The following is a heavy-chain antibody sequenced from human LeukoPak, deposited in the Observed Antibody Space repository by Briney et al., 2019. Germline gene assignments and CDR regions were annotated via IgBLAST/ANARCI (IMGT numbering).Heavy chain of an antibody. V-gene: IGHV3-30*01. CDR3: ASRTRSAGGYYYYYMDV. CDR1: GFTFSSYA. J-gene: IGHJ6*03. D-gene: IGHD2-8*02. Sequence: PGGSLRLSCAASGFTFSSYAMHWVRQAPGKGLEWVAVISYDGSNKYYADSVKGRFTISRDNSKNTLYLRMNSLRAEDTAVYYCASRTRSAGGYYYYYMDVWGKGTTVTVSS. CDR2: ISYDGSNK.